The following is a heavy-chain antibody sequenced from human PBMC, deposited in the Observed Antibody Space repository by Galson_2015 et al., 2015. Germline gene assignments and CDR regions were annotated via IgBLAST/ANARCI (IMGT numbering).Heavy chain of an antibody. Sequence: SLRLSCAASGFTFSSYAMSWVRQAPGKGLEWVSAISGSGGSTYYADSVKGRFTISRDNSKNTLYLQMNSLRAKDTAVYYCAKDMDYSSSSYGMDVWGQGTTVTVSS. CDR1: GFTFSSYA. CDR3: AKDMDYSSSSYGMDV. CDR2: ISGSGGST. J-gene: IGHJ6*02. V-gene: IGHV3-23*01. D-gene: IGHD4-11*01.